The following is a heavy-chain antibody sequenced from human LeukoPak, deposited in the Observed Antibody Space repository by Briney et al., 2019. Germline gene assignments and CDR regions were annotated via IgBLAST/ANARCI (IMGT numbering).Heavy chain of an antibody. V-gene: IGHV3-23*01. Sequence: GGSRRLSCAASGFTFSSYAMSWVRQAPGKGLEWVSAISGSGGSTYYADSVKGRFTISRDNSKNTLYLQMNSLRAEDTAVYYCAKDQYYYDSRSDYWGQGTLVTVSS. D-gene: IGHD3-22*01. CDR1: GFTFSSYA. CDR2: ISGSGGST. J-gene: IGHJ4*02. CDR3: AKDQYYYDSRSDY.